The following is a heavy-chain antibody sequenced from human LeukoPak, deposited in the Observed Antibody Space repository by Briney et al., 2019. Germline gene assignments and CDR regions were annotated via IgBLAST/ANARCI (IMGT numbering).Heavy chain of an antibody. CDR2: MNPNSGNT. D-gene: IGHD3-3*01. Sequence: ASVKVSCKASGYTFTSYDINWVRQATGQGLEWMGWMNPNSGNTGYAQKFQGRVTITRNTSISTAYMELSSLRAEDTAVYYCARATERGDFWSGYVYYYYMDVWGKGTTVTVSS. J-gene: IGHJ6*03. V-gene: IGHV1-8*03. CDR3: ARATERGDFWSGYVYYYYMDV. CDR1: GYTFTSYD.